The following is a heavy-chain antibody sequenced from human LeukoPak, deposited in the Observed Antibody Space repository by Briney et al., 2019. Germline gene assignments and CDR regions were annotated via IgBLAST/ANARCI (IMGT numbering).Heavy chain of an antibody. V-gene: IGHV3-53*01. D-gene: IGHD2-15*01. J-gene: IGHJ4*02. CDR3: ARRHCSGGSCYLDY. CDR1: GFIVSSNT. Sequence: GGSLRLSCAASGFIVSSNTMTWVRQSPGKGLEWVSIIFSGGSTYYTDPVKGRFTLSRDNSKNTLYLQMNSLRAEDTAIYYCARRHCSGGSCYLDYWGQGSLVTVSS. CDR2: IFSGGST.